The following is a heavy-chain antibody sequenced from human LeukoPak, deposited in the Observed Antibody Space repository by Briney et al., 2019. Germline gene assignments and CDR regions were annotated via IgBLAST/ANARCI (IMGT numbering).Heavy chain of an antibody. CDR1: GFTFNNYA. V-gene: IGHV3-23*01. J-gene: IGHJ1*01. CDR3: AKDPFGCSGGSCYLDGYFQH. Sequence: GGSLRLSCAASGFTFNNYAMNWVRQAPGKGLEWVSAISGSGGSTYYADSVKGRFTISRDNSKNTLYLQMNSLRAEDTAVYYCAKDPFGCSGGSCYLDGYFQHWGQGTLVTVSS. CDR2: ISGSGGST. D-gene: IGHD2-15*01.